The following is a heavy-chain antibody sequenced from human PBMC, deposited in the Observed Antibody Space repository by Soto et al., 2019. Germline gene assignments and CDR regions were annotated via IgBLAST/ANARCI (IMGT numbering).Heavy chain of an antibody. CDR3: ARGVGSGSYYNQYNWFDP. D-gene: IGHD3-10*01. J-gene: IGHJ5*02. Sequence: ASVTVSCTASVYTFTNYGISWVRQAPGQGLEWMGWISAYNGNTKYAQKLQGRVTMTTDTSTSTAYMELRSLRSDDTAVYYCARGVGSGSYYNQYNWFDPWGQGTLVTVSS. V-gene: IGHV1-18*01. CDR2: ISAYNGNT. CDR1: VYTFTNYG.